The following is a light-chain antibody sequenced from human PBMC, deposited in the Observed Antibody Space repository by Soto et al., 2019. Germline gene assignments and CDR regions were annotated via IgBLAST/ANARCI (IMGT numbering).Light chain of an antibody. CDR1: QDISSW. Sequence: DIQMSHSPSSLSASVGDSVTITCRASQDISSWLAWYQQKPGKAPNLLIYAASSLQSGVPSRFSGSGSGTDFTLTINSLQPEDIATYYSQQTNSFPRTFGQGTKVDIK. CDR3: QQTNSFPRT. V-gene: IGKV1-12*01. J-gene: IGKJ1*01. CDR2: AAS.